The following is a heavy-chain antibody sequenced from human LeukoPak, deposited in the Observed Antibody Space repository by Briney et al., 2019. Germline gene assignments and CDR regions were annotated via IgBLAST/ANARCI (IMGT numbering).Heavy chain of an antibody. J-gene: IGHJ5*02. Sequence: SGTLSLTCAVSGGSISSSNWWSWVRQPPGKGLEWIGEIYHSGSTNYNPSLKSRVTISVDKSKNQFSLKLSSVTAADTAVYYCARSSSSWYSMGHWFDPWGQGTLVTVSS. CDR1: GGSISSSNW. CDR2: IYHSGST. D-gene: IGHD6-13*01. CDR3: ARSSSSWYSMGHWFDP. V-gene: IGHV4-4*02.